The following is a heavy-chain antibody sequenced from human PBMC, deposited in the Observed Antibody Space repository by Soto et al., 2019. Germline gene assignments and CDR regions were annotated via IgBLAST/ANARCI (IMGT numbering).Heavy chain of an antibody. V-gene: IGHV4-30-4*01. D-gene: IGHD2-2*01. J-gene: IGHJ5*02. CDR3: ARDGRAKYQLLANNWFDP. CDR1: GGSISSGDYY. CDR2: IYYSGST. Sequence: QVQLQESGPGLVKPSQTLSLTCTVSGGSISSGDYYWSWIRQPPGKGLEWIGYIYYSGSTYYNPSLKSRVTISVDTSKNQFSLKLSSVTAADTAVYYCARDGRAKYQLLANNWFDPWGQGTLVTVSS.